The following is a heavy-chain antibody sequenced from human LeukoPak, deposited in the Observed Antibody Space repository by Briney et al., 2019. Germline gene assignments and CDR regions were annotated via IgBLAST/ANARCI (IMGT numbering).Heavy chain of an antibody. J-gene: IGHJ5*02. D-gene: IGHD3-3*01. Sequence: SETLSLTCAVSGASISSDGYSWRWIRQPPGKGLDCIGYIYSSGSTYYNPSLKSRVTISVDTSNNQFSLKLSSVTAADTAVYYCARGYDFWSGLVGGWFDPWGQGTLVTVSS. V-gene: IGHV4-30-4*07. CDR3: ARGYDFWSGLVGGWFDP. CDR1: GASISSDGYS. CDR2: IYSSGST.